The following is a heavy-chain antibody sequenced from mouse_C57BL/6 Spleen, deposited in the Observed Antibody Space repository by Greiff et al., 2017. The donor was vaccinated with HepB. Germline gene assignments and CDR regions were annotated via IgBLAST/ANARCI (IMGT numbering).Heavy chain of an antibody. CDR2: INPSSGYT. CDR3: ARWGYDYAFDY. CDR1: GYTFTSYT. V-gene: IGHV1-4*01. J-gene: IGHJ2*01. Sequence: QVHVKQSGAELARPGASVKMSCKASGYTFTSYTMHWVKQRPGQGLEWIGYINPSSGYTKYNQKFKDKATLTADKSSSTAYMQLSSLTSEDSAVYYCARWGYDYAFDYWGQGTTLTVSS. D-gene: IGHD2-4*01.